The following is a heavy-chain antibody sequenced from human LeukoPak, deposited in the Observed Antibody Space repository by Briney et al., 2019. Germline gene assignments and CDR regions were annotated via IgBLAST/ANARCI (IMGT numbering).Heavy chain of an antibody. V-gene: IGHV4-59*08. CDR3: ARGRIDYDILTGYHYFDY. CDR2: TYYSGST. CDR1: GGSISSYY. D-gene: IGHD3-9*01. Sequence: SETLSLTCTVSGGSISSYYWSWIRQPPGKGLEWIGYTYYSGSTNYNPSLKSRVTISVDTSKNQFSLKLSSVTAADTAVYYCARGRIDYDILTGYHYFDYWGQRTLVTVSS. J-gene: IGHJ4*02.